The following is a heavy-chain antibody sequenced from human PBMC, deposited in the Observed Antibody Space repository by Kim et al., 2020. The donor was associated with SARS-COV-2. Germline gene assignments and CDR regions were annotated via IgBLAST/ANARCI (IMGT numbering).Heavy chain of an antibody. CDR2: IWYDGSNK. Sequence: GGSLRLSCAASGFTFSSYGMHWVRQAPGKGLEWVAVIWYDGSNKYYADSVKGRFTISRDNSKNTLYLQMNSLRAEDTAVYYCARASSWFKGYYYYYGMDVWGQGTTVTVSS. CDR3: ARASSWFKGYYYYYGMDV. V-gene: IGHV3-33*01. CDR1: GFTFSSYG. D-gene: IGHD6-13*01. J-gene: IGHJ6*02.